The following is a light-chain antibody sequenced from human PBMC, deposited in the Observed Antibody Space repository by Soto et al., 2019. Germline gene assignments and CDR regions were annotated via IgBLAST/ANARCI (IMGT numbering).Light chain of an antibody. Sequence: EIVLTQSPATLYLSPGERATLSCRASQSISSYLAWYQQKPGQAPRLLIYDASSRATGIPARFSGSGSGTDFTLTISSLEPEDFAVYYCQQRSNWPLLTFGGGTKVEIK. J-gene: IGKJ4*01. CDR2: DAS. CDR3: QQRSNWPLLT. V-gene: IGKV3-11*01. CDR1: QSISSY.